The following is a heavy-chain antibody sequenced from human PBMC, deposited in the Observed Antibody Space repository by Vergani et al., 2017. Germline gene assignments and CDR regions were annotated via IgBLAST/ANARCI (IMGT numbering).Heavy chain of an antibody. CDR3: ARGGRITIFGVVGYVMDV. V-gene: IGHV4-34*01. Sequence: QVQLQQWGAGLLKPSETLSLTCAVYGGSFSGYYWSWIRQPPGKGLEWIGEINHSGSTNYNPSLKSRVTISVDTSKNQFSLKLSSVTAADTAVYYCARGGRITIFGVVGYVMDVWGQGTTVTVSS. CDR2: INHSGST. CDR1: GGSFSGYY. D-gene: IGHD3-3*01. J-gene: IGHJ6*02.